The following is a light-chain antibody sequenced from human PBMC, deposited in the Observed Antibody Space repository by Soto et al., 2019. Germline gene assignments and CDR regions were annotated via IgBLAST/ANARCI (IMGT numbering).Light chain of an antibody. CDR1: SSDVGGYNY. J-gene: IGLJ1*01. V-gene: IGLV2-11*01. CDR3: CSYAGSYPYV. CDR2: DVS. Sequence: ALTQPRSVSGSPGQSVTISCTGTSSDVGGYNYVSWYQQHPGKAPKLMIYDVSKRPSGVPDRFSGSKSGNTASLTISGLQAEDEADYYCCSYAGSYPYVFGTGTKVTVL.